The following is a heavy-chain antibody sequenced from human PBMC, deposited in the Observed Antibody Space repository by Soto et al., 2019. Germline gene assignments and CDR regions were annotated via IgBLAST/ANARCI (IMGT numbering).Heavy chain of an antibody. CDR3: ARDRGSSGWTYYYYGMDV. J-gene: IGHJ6*02. Sequence: AASVKVSCKASGYTFTGYYMHWVRQAPGQGLEWMGWINPNSGGTNCAQKFQGRVTMTRDTSISTAYMELSRLRSDDTAVYYCARDRGSSGWTYYYYGMDVWGQGTTVTVSS. D-gene: IGHD6-19*01. CDR2: INPNSGGT. V-gene: IGHV1-2*02. CDR1: GYTFTGYY.